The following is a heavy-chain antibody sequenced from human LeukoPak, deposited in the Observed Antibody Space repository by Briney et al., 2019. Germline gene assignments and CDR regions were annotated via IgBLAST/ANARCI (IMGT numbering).Heavy chain of an antibody. CDR3: ARVDIVVVPSAAFDI. D-gene: IGHD2-2*03. Sequence: PSETLSLTCTVSGGSISSSNYYWGWIRQPPGKGLEWIGSINYSGDTYSNPSLKSRLTISVDTSKNQFSLKLSSVTAADTAVYYCARVDIVVVPSAAFDIWGQGTLVTVSS. CDR2: INYSGDT. V-gene: IGHV4-39*01. J-gene: IGHJ4*02. CDR1: GGSISSSNYY.